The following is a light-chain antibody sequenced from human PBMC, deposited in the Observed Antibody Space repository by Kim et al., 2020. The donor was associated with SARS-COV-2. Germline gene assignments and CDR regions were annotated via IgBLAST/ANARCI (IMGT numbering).Light chain of an antibody. CDR3: QQYDIVPPT. Sequence: DIQMTQSPSSLSASLGDRVTITCRASQAITNYLNWYQQKPWKAPKLLIYDASKLETGVPSRFSGSGSGTDFTLTITSLQPEDIATYYCQQYDIVPPTFGQGTRLEIK. CDR2: DAS. CDR1: QAITNY. J-gene: IGKJ5*01. V-gene: IGKV1-33*01.